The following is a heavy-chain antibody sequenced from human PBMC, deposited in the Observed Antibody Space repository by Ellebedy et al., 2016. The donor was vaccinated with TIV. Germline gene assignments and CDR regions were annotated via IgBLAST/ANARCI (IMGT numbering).Heavy chain of an antibody. Sequence: SETLSLTXAVYGGSFSGYYWSWIRQPPGKGLEWIGEINHSGSTNYNPSLKSRVTISVDTSKNQFSLKLSSVTAADTAVYYCARIWGYYYYMDVWGKGTTVTVSS. CDR3: ARIWGYYYYMDV. CDR2: INHSGST. D-gene: IGHD7-27*01. CDR1: GGSFSGYY. V-gene: IGHV4-34*01. J-gene: IGHJ6*03.